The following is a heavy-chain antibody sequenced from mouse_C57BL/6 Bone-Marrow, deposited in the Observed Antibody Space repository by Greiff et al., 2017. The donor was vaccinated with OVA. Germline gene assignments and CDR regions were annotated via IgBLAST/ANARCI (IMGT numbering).Heavy chain of an antibody. V-gene: IGHV1-66*01. J-gene: IGHJ4*01. D-gene: IGHD2-5*01. CDR3: ARSNYGGLAMDY. Sequence: QVQLQQSGPELVKPGASVKISCKASGYSFTIYYIHWVKQRPGQGLEWIGWIYPGSVKTKYNEKFKGKATLTADTSSSTAYMQLSSLTSEDSAVYCCARSNYGGLAMDYWCQGTSVTVSS. CDR2: IYPGSVKT. CDR1: GYSFTIYY.